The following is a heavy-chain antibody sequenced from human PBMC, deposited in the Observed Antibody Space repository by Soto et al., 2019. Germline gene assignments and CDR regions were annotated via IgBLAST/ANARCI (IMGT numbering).Heavy chain of an antibody. CDR2: IYYSGST. CDR1: GGSVSSGSYY. Sequence: PSETLSLTCTVSGGSVSSGSYYWSWIRQPPGKGLEWIGYIYYSGSTNYNPSLKSRVTISVDTSKNQFSLKLSSVTAADTAVYYCASSGGEDYYYGMDVWGQGTTVTVSS. J-gene: IGHJ6*02. D-gene: IGHD6-19*01. CDR3: ASSGGEDYYYGMDV. V-gene: IGHV4-61*01.